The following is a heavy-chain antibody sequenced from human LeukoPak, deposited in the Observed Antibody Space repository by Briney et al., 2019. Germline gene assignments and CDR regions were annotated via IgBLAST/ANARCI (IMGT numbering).Heavy chain of an antibody. CDR3: ARRAFYSGYRGNFDY. CDR1: GFTFSSYS. Sequence: GPLRLSCAASGFTFSSYSMNWVRQAPGKGREXXXXXXSSSSTIYYADSVKGRFTISRDNAKNSLYLQMNSLRDEDTAVYYCARRAFYSGYRGNFDYWGQGTLVTVSS. CDR2: XXSSSSTI. J-gene: IGHJ4*02. V-gene: IGHV3-48*02. D-gene: IGHD5-12*01.